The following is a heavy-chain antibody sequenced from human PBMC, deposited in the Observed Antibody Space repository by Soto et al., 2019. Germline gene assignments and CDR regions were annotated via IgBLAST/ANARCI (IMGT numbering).Heavy chain of an antibody. J-gene: IGHJ6*03. V-gene: IGHV4-59*01. D-gene: IGHD3-10*01. CDR3: GRFYVSGSYYNPIYFYSYMAV. CDR1: GGSISSYY. CDR2: IYYSGST. Sequence: SETLSLTCTVSGGSISSYYWSWIRQPPGKGLEWIGYIYYSGSTNYNPSLKSRVTISVDTSKNQFSLKLSSVTAADTAVYYCGRFYVSGSYYNPIYFYSYMAVWGKGTTVPVSS.